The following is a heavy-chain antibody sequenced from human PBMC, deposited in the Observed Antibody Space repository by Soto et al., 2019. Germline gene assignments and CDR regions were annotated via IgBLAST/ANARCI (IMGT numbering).Heavy chain of an antibody. Sequence: PSETLSLTCTVSGGSVSSGNNYWFWIRQPPGKGLEWIGYIYHSGSTNYNPSLKSRLTISGDTSKNQVSLKLTSVTAAETAVYYCASGEYDGYF. J-gene: IGHJ2*01. CDR2: IYHSGST. CDR3: ASGEYDGYF. D-gene: IGHD3-3*01. V-gene: IGHV4-61*01. CDR1: GGSVSSGNNY.